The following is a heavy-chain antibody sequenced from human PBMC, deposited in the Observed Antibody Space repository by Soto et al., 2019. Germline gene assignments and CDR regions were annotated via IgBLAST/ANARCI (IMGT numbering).Heavy chain of an antibody. CDR2: IRSSGDST. J-gene: IGHJ4*02. CDR1: GFTFSSYS. Sequence: GGSLRLSCAASGFTFSSYSMSWVRQAPGKGLEWVSSIRSSGDSTYYADSMKGRFTISRDNSKNTLYLQINSLRAEDTAVYYCSNPIPKTGTTFGFWCQRTLVTVSS. CDR3: SNPIPKTGTTFGF. D-gene: IGHD1-1*01. V-gene: IGHV3-23*01.